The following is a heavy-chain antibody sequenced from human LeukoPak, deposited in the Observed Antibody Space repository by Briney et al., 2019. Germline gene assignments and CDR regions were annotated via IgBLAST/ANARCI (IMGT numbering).Heavy chain of an antibody. CDR2: IHYSGST. CDR3: ARTTMVRGTYYMDV. J-gene: IGHJ6*03. V-gene: IGHV4-59*01. CDR1: GGSINSYY. D-gene: IGHD3-10*01. Sequence: PSETLSLTCTVSGGSINSYYGSWIRHPPGKGLQWIGCIHYSGSTDYNPSLKSRVTISVDTSKNQFSLKLSSVTAADTAVYYCARTTMVRGTYYMDVWGKGTTVTISS.